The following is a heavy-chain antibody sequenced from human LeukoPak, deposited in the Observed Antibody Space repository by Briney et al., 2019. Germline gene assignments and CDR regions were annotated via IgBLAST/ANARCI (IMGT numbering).Heavy chain of an antibody. J-gene: IGHJ3*02. V-gene: IGHV4-39*01. CDR3: ARAYYYASSAFDI. D-gene: IGHD3-22*01. CDR1: GGSISSNTYY. Sequence: SETLSLTCTVSGGSISSNTYYWDWIRQPPGKGLECIGSIYYGGSTYYNPSLKSRVIISVDTSKNQFSLKLSSVTAADTAVYYCARAYYYASSAFDIWGQGTMVTVSS. CDR2: IYYGGST.